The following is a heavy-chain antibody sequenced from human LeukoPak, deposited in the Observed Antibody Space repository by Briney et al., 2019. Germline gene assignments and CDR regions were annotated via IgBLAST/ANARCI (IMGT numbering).Heavy chain of an antibody. J-gene: IGHJ4*02. V-gene: IGHV3-30*02. Sequence: GRSLRLSCAASAFTFSSYAMHWVRQAPGKGLEWVAFIRYDGSNKYYADSVKGRFTISRDNSKNTLYLQMNSLRAEDTAVYYCAKDRNSCFDYWGQGTLVTVSS. CDR1: AFTFSSYA. CDR3: AKDRNSCFDY. CDR2: IRYDGSNK. D-gene: IGHD6-13*01.